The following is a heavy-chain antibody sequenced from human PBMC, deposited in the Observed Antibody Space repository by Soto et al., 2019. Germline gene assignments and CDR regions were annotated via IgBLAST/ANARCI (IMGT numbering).Heavy chain of an antibody. CDR1: GLSVRNNY. V-gene: IGHV3-53*01. D-gene: IGHD3-10*01. CDR2: IYNDGTT. CDR3: VRPLPSGRNYGMDV. Sequence: GGSLRLSCTASGLSVRNNYMSWVRQAPGMGLEWVSVIYNDGTTYYADSVRGRFTISRDTSKNTLSLQMDSLRAEDTAVYYCVRPLPSGRNYGMDVWGQGTTVTVSS. J-gene: IGHJ6*02.